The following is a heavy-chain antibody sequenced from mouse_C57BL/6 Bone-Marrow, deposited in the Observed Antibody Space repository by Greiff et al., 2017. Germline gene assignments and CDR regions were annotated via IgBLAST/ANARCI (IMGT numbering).Heavy chain of an antibody. J-gene: IGHJ1*03. Sequence: QVQLKESGAELVRPGASVTLSCKASGYTFTDYEMHWVKQTPVHGLEWIGAIDPETGGTAYNQKFKGKAILTADKSSSTAYMELRSLTSEDSAVYYCTRGWITTVVPSYFDVWGTGTTVTVSS. V-gene: IGHV1-15*01. CDR1: GYTFTDYE. D-gene: IGHD1-1*01. CDR2: IDPETGGT. CDR3: TRGWITTVVPSYFDV.